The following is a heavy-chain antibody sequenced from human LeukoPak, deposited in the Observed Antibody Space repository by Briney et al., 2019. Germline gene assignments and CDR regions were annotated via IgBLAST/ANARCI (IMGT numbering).Heavy chain of an antibody. V-gene: IGHV3-48*01. Sequence: GGSLRLSCAASGFTFSSYSMNWVRQAPGKGLEWVSYISSSSSTIYYADSVKGRFTISRDNAKNSLYLQMNSLRAEDTAVYYCARDVGGSGSYKGYYYYGMDVWGQGTTVTVSS. CDR2: ISSSSSTI. J-gene: IGHJ6*02. D-gene: IGHD3-10*01. CDR1: GFTFSSYS. CDR3: ARDVGGSGSYKGYYYYGMDV.